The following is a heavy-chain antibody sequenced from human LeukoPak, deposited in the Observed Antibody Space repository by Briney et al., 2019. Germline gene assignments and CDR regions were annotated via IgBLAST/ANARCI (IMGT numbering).Heavy chain of an antibody. CDR1: GGSVSSYY. D-gene: IGHD5-12*01. J-gene: IGHJ4*02. CDR3: ARDIEGGYGPFDY. CDR2: IYYHGST. V-gene: IGHV4-59*02. Sequence: SETLALTCTVSGGSVSSYYWNWIRQPPGKGLEWIGYIYYHGSTNYNPSLNSRVTISADTSKNQFSLKLSSVTAADTAVYYCARDIEGGYGPFDYWGQGTLVTVSS.